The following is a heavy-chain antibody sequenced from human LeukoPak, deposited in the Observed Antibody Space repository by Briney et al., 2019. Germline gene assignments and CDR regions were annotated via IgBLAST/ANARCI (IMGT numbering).Heavy chain of an antibody. Sequence: PGGSLRLSCAASGFTFSSYAMSWVRQAPGKGLEWVSAISGSGGSTYYADSVKGRFTISRDNSKNTLYLQMNSLRAGDTAVYYCAKESFDCSGGSCYGRFDYWGQGTLVTVSS. CDR3: AKESFDCSGGSCYGRFDY. D-gene: IGHD2-15*01. J-gene: IGHJ4*02. CDR1: GFTFSSYA. V-gene: IGHV3-23*01. CDR2: ISGSGGST.